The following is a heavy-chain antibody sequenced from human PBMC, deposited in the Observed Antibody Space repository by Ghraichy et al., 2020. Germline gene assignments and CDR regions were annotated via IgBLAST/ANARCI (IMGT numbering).Heavy chain of an antibody. CDR2: IYYSGST. D-gene: IGHD3-3*01. CDR1: GGSISSSSYY. J-gene: IGHJ2*01. Sequence: SETLSLTCTVSGGSISSSSYYWGWIRQAPGKGLEWIGSIYYSGSTYYNPSLKSRVTISVDTSKNQFSLKLSSVTAADTAVYYCAFTYYDFWSGYQRYWYFDLWGRGTLVTGSS. V-gene: IGHV4-39*01. CDR3: AFTYYDFWSGYQRYWYFDL.